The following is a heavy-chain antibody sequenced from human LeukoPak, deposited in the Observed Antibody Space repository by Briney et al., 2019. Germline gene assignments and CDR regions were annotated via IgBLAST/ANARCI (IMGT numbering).Heavy chain of an antibody. D-gene: IGHD2-2*01. CDR3: ARGYCSSTSCYAYNWFDP. Sequence: SETLSLTCTVSGGSISSSSYYWGWIRQPPGKGLEWIGYIYYSGSTYYNPSLKSRVTISVDTSKNQFSLKLSSVTAADTAVYYCARGYCSSTSCYAYNWFDPWGQGTLVTVSS. J-gene: IGHJ5*02. CDR1: GGSISSSSYY. V-gene: IGHV4-30-4*08. CDR2: IYYSGST.